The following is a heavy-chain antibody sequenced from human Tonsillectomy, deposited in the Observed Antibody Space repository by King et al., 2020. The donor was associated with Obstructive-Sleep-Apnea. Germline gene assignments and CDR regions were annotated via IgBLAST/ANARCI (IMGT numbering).Heavy chain of an antibody. CDR2: IYYSGNT. CDR1: GDSISTSYY. J-gene: IGHJ4*02. Sequence: LQLQESGPGLVKPSETLSLTCSVSGDSISTSYYWTWIRQPPGKGLEWIGTIYYSGNTYYNPSLKSRVTISVDTSKNQFSLNLSSMTAADTAVYYCARGPSLGEENDYWGQGTLVTVSS. D-gene: IGHD2-21*01. V-gene: IGHV4-39*07. CDR3: ARGPSLGEENDY.